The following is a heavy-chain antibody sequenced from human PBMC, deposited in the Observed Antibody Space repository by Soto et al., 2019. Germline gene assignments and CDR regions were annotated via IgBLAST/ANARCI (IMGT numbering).Heavy chain of an antibody. CDR3: ARAAVKLGATLFDS. V-gene: IGHV4-34*01. Sequence: PSETLSLTCAVSGGSLRGHYWSWIRQSPEKGLEWIGEINHSGFTNYNPTLKSRVTISRDASKNQFSLRLSSMTAADSAVYFCARAAVKLGATLFDSWGQGTPVT. D-gene: IGHD1-26*01. J-gene: IGHJ4*02. CDR1: GGSLRGHY. CDR2: INHSGFT.